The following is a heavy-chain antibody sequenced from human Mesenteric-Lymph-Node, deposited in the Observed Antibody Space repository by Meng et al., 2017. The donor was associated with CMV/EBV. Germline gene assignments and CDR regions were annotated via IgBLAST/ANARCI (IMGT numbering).Heavy chain of an antibody. V-gene: IGHV3-20*04. CDR2: INWNGGST. Sequence: GGSLRLSCAASGFTFDDYGMSWVRQAPGKGLEWVSGINWNGGSTGYADSVKGRFTISRDNAKNSLYLQMNSLRAEDTALYYCARDRVDGYYYYYYGMDVWGQGTTVTVSS. CDR3: ARDRVDGYYYYYYGMDV. D-gene: IGHD5-12*01. J-gene: IGHJ6*02. CDR1: GFTFDDYG.